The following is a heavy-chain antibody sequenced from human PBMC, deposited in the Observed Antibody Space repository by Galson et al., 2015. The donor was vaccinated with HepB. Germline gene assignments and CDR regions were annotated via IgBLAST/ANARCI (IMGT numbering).Heavy chain of an antibody. CDR3: AKGGIAVAGTSLYFDY. V-gene: IGHV3-30*18. CDR1: GFTFSSYG. J-gene: IGHJ4*02. CDR2: ISYDGSNK. D-gene: IGHD6-19*01. Sequence: SLRLSCAASGFTFSSYGMHWVRQAPGKGLEWVAVISYDGSNKYYADSVKGRFTISRDNSKNTLYLQMNSLRAEDTAVYYCAKGGIAVAGTSLYFDYWGQGTLVTVSS.